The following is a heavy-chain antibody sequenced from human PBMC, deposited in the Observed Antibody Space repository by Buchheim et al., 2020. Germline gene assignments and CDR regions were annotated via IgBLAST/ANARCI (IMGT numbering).Heavy chain of an antibody. CDR1: GGSFSGYY. CDR2: IIHSGST. Sequence: QVQLQQWGAGLLKPSETLSLTCAVYGGSFSGYYWCWIRQPPGKGLEWIWEIIHSGSTNYNPSLKSRVTISVDTSKNKFSLKLSSVTAADTAVYYCARALLGTMVRGERFDPWGQGTL. CDR3: ARALLGTMVRGERFDP. J-gene: IGHJ5*02. D-gene: IGHD3-10*01. V-gene: IGHV4-34*12.